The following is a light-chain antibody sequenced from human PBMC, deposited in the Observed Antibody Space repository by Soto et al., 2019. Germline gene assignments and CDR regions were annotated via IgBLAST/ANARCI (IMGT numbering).Light chain of an antibody. CDR1: QSVSGW. CDR3: LQDINYPWT. CDR2: GAS. J-gene: IGKJ1*01. Sequence: DIQMTQSPSTLSASVGDTVTVTCRASQSVSGWLAWYQQKPGKPPKVLIYGASNLQSGVPPRFSGRGSGTDFTLAISSLQPEDSATYYCLQDINYPWTFGQGTKVDIK. V-gene: IGKV1-5*01.